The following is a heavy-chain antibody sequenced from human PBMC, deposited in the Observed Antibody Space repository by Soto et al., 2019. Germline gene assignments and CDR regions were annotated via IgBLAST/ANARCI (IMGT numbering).Heavy chain of an antibody. D-gene: IGHD3-3*01. CDR3: AKSGLRFLDYFDY. Sequence: QVQLVESGGGVVQPGRSLRLSCAASGFTFSNYAMHWVRQAPGKGLEWVAVIFSDGSNKYYADSVKGRFTISRDNSKNTLYLQMNSLRAEDTAVYYCAKSGLRFLDYFDYWGQGTLVTVSS. V-gene: IGHV3-30*18. J-gene: IGHJ4*02. CDR1: GFTFSNYA. CDR2: IFSDGSNK.